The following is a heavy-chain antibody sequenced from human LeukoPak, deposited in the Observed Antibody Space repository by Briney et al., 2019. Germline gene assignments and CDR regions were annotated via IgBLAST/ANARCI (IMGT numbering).Heavy chain of an antibody. J-gene: IGHJ4*02. CDR2: IYYSGST. Sequence: PSETLSLTCTVSGGSISSYYWSWIRQPPGKGLEWIGYIYYSGSTNYNPSLKSRVTISVDTSKNQFSLKLSSVTAADTAVYYCARAGKERNVIRYFDWSSSPAYYFDYWGQGTLVTVSS. CDR3: ARAGKERNVIRYFDWSSSPAYYFDY. V-gene: IGHV4-59*01. D-gene: IGHD3-9*01. CDR1: GGSISSYY.